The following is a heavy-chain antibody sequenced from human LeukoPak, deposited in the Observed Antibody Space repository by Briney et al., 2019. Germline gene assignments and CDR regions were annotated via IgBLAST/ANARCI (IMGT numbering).Heavy chain of an antibody. Sequence: GESLNISCKASGYTLSDYYINWVRQAPGQGLEWMGRINPNSGVTHSAQTFQGRVTLTRVTSINTAYLELSSLRPDDTAVYFCARGYSTSYFDFWGQGSLVTVSS. V-gene: IGHV1-2*06. CDR2: INPNSGVT. J-gene: IGHJ4*02. CDR1: GYTLSDYY. D-gene: IGHD5-12*01. CDR3: ARGYSTSYFDF.